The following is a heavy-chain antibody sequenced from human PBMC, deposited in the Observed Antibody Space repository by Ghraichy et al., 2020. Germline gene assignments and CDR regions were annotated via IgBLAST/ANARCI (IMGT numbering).Heavy chain of an antibody. D-gene: IGHD2-2*01. CDR1: GGFISSYY. V-gene: IGHV4-59*01. CDR2: IYYSGNT. CDR3: ARGGYCTSTSCCATCHGLEV. Sequence: SETLSLTCAVSGGFISSYYWSWIRQPPGKGLEWIGYIYYSGNTNYNPSLKSRVTISVDTSKNQFSLKMSSVTAADTAVYYCARGGYCTSTSCCATCHGLEVWGQGTTVTVSS. J-gene: IGHJ6*02.